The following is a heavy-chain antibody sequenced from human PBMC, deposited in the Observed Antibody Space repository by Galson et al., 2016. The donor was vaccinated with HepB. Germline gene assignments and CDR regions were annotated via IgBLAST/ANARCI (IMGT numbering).Heavy chain of an antibody. Sequence: SLRLSCAASGFTATDYNMNWLRQVPGRGPERISTITTWDITHYADSVKGRFTMSRDRDRNSVVLQMIGLRVDDTAVYYCAGCVTFSQCSWFRPWGQGTLVSVSS. J-gene: IGHJ5*02. D-gene: IGHD2-21*02. CDR2: ITTWDIT. CDR1: GFTATDYN. CDR3: AGCVTFSQCSWFRP. V-gene: IGHV3-69-1*01.